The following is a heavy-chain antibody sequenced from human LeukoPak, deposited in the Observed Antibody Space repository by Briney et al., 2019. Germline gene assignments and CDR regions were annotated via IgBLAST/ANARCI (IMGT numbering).Heavy chain of an antibody. J-gene: IGHJ4*02. Sequence: GRSLRLSCVASGFTFSSYGMHWVRQAPGKGLEWVALISYDGRNKYYVDSVKGRFTISRDNSKNTLYLQMNSLRAEDTAVYYCVKDIEAGYSSSWTIEYWGQGTLVTVSS. V-gene: IGHV3-30*18. D-gene: IGHD6-13*01. CDR2: ISYDGRNK. CDR1: GFTFSSYG. CDR3: VKDIEAGYSSSWTIEY.